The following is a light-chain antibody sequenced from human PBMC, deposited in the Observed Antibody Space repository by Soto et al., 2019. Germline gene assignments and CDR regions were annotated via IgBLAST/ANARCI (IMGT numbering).Light chain of an antibody. CDR1: QSISNW. V-gene: IGKV1-5*03. Sequence: QMTQSPATLSAFVGDRVTITCRASQSISNWLAWYQQKPGKAPKLLIYKASSLESGVPSRFSGSGSGSDFTLTISSLQPDDLATYYCQQYYSYSRTFGQGTKVDIK. J-gene: IGKJ1*01. CDR2: KAS. CDR3: QQYYSYSRT.